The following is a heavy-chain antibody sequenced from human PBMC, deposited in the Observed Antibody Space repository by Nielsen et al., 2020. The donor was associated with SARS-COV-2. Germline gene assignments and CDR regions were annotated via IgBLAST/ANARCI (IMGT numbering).Heavy chain of an antibody. V-gene: IGHV3-9*01. Sequence: GGSLRLSCAASGFTFDDYAMHWVRQAPGKGLEWVSGISWNSGSIGYADSVKGRFTISRDNAKNSLYLQMNSLRAEDTALYYCAKGGYSSSWYERNYYFDYWGQGTLVTVSS. CDR2: ISWNSGSI. J-gene: IGHJ4*02. CDR1: GFTFDDYA. D-gene: IGHD6-13*01. CDR3: AKGGYSSSWYERNYYFDY.